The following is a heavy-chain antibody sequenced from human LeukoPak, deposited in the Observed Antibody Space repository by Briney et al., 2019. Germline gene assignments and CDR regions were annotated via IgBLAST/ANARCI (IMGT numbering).Heavy chain of an antibody. D-gene: IGHD3-22*01. J-gene: IGHJ3*02. CDR2: IYYSGST. V-gene: IGHV4-31*03. CDR3: ARVQYYYDSSGYTRVAFDI. Sequence: PSQTLSLTCTVSGGSISSGGYYWSWIRQHPGKGLEWIGYIYYSGSTYYNPSLKSRVTISVDTSKNQFSLKLSSVTAADTAVYYCARVQYYYDSSGYTRVAFDIWGQGTMVTVSS. CDR1: GGSISSGGYY.